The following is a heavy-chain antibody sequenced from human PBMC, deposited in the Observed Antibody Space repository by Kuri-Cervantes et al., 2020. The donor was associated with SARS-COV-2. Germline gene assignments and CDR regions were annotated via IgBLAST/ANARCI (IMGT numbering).Heavy chain of an antibody. D-gene: IGHD2-21*02. Sequence: SCAISGDSVTSNSAAWNWIRQSPSRGLEWLGRTYYRSKWYNDYAVSVKSRITINPDTSKNRFSLQLNSVTPEDTAVYYCARDRSLYCGGDCYQAEAMGMDVWGQGTTVTVSS. CDR3: ARDRSLYCGGDCYQAEAMGMDV. V-gene: IGHV6-1*01. CDR2: TYYRSKWYN. J-gene: IGHJ6*02. CDR1: GDSVTSNSAA.